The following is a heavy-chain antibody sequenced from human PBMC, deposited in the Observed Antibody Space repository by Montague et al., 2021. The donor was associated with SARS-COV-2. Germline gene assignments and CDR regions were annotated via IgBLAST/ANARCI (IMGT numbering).Heavy chain of an antibody. CDR1: GDSVASNSAA. V-gene: IGHV6-1*01. CDR2: AYYRSKWYN. J-gene: IGHJ6*02. CDR3: ARVGRQQLVRLSGTDV. Sequence: CAISGDSVASNSAAWNWLRQSPSRGLEWLGRAYYRSKWYNDYALSVKSRITINPDTSKNQFSLKLSSVTAADTAVYYCARVGRQQLVRLSGTDVWGQGTTVTVSS. D-gene: IGHD6-13*01.